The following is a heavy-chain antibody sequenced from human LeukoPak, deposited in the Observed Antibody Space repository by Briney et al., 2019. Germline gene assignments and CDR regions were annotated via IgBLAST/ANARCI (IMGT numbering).Heavy chain of an antibody. D-gene: IGHD6-13*01. J-gene: IGHJ5*02. CDR1: GFTFSSYS. CDR3: ARDGGYSSSWYAAYNWFDP. CDR2: ISSSSSTI. V-gene: IGHV3-48*01. Sequence: GGSLRLSCAASGFTFSSYSMNWVRQAPGKGLEWVSYISSSSSTIYYADSVKGRFTISRGNAKNSLYLQMNSLRAEDTAVYYCARDGGYSSSWYAAYNWFDPWGQGTLVTVSS.